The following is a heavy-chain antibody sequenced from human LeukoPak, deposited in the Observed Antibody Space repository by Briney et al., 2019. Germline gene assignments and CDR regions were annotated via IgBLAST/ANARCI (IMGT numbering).Heavy chain of an antibody. CDR3: ARDKSSGWYSGDLDY. D-gene: IGHD6-19*01. CDR2: ISAYNGNT. Sequence: GASVKVSCKASGYTFTSYGISWVRQAPGQGLEWMGWISAYNGNTNYAQKLQGRVTMTTDTSTSTAYMELRSLRSEDTAVYYCARDKSSGWYSGDLDYWGQGTLVTVSS. J-gene: IGHJ4*02. V-gene: IGHV1-18*01. CDR1: GYTFTSYG.